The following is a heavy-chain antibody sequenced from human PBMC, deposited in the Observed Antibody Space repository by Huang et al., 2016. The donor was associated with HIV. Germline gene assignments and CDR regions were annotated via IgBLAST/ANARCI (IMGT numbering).Heavy chain of an antibody. CDR1: GYSFTSYW. Sequence: EVQLVQSGAEVKKPGESLKISCTGFGYSFTSYWIGWVRQMPGKGLELMGIIYPGDSDTRYRPSVRGHVTISADKSVSTAYLQWSDLKASDTAMYYWARLFDYGDTFDYWGQGTLVTVSS. CDR3: ARLFDYGDTFDY. V-gene: IGHV5-51*01. CDR2: IYPGDSDT. D-gene: IGHD4-17*01. J-gene: IGHJ4*02.